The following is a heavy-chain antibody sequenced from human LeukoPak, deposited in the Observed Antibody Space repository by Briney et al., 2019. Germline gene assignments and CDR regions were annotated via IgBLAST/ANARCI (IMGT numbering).Heavy chain of an antibody. Sequence: GRSLRLSCTASGFTFNNFGMHWVRQAPGKGLEWVAVIWYDGTNKNYADSVKGRFTISRDNSKNTLSLQMNSLRAEDTAVYYCVRGSLASGVVVYYYYYLDVWGKGTTVTVSS. CDR2: IWYDGTNK. J-gene: IGHJ6*03. CDR1: GFTFNNFG. CDR3: VRGSLASGVVVYYYYYLDV. V-gene: IGHV3-33*01. D-gene: IGHD3-3*01.